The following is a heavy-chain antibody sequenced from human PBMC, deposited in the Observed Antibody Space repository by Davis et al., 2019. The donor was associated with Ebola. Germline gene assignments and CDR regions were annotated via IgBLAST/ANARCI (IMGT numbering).Heavy chain of an antibody. CDR3: TRRHRLDQ. CDR1: GFTFSSYW. CDR2: IRSKSYGGTT. V-gene: IGHV3-49*04. J-gene: IGHJ4*02. Sequence: GGSLRLSCAASGFTFSSYWMSWVRQAPGKGLEWIGLIRSKSYGGTTEYAASVKDRFTISRDDSKSIAYLQMNSLTTEDTAVYFCTRRHRLDQWGQGTLVTVSS.